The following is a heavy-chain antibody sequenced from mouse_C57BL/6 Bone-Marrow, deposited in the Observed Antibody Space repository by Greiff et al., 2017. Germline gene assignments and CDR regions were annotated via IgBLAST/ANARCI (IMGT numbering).Heavy chain of an antibody. CDR1: GFSLTSYA. D-gene: IGHD2-1*01. CDR3: ARMDYYGNYEDFAY. J-gene: IGHJ3*01. Sequence: VHLVESGPGLVAPSQSLSITCTVSGFSLTSYAISWVRQPPGKGLEWLGVIWTGGGTNYNSALKSRLSISKDNSKSQVFLKMNSLQTDDTARYYCARMDYYGNYEDFAYWGQGTLVTVSA. CDR2: IWTGGGT. V-gene: IGHV2-9-1*01.